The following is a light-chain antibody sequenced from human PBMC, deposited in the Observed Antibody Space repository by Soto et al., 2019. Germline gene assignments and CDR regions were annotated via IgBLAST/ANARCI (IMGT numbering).Light chain of an antibody. CDR2: AAS. Sequence: DIQMTQSPSSLSASVGDRVTITCRASQGISTYLNWYQQKPGKAPKLLIYAASSLQSGVPSRFSGSGSETDFTLTISTLQPEDFATYSCQQSYTTTGTFGQGTKVEIK. CDR3: QQSYTTTGT. J-gene: IGKJ1*01. CDR1: QGISTY. V-gene: IGKV1-39*01.